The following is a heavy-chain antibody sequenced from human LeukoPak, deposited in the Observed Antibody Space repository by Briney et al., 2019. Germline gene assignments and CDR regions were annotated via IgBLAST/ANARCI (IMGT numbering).Heavy chain of an antibody. J-gene: IGHJ5*02. V-gene: IGHV4-39*01. CDR1: GGSISSSSYY. D-gene: IGHD3-3*01. CDR3: ARPANYDFWSGYPNNWFDP. CDR2: IYYSGST. Sequence: SETLSLTRTVSGGSISSSSYYWSWIRQPPGKGLEWIGSIYYSGSTYYNPSLKSRVTISVDTSKNQFSLKLSSVTAADTAVYYCARPANYDFWSGYPNNWFDPWGQGTLVTVSS.